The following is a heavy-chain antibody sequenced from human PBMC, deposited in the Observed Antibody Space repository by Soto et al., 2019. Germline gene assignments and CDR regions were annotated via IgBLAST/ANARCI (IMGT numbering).Heavy chain of an antibody. V-gene: IGHV3-53*01. CDR2: IYSGGST. D-gene: IGHD2-15*01. CDR1: GFTVSSNY. CDR3: ATRPGVVVAATRAYYYYGMDV. Sequence: EVQLVESGGGLIQPGGSLRLSCAASGFTVSSNYMSWVRQAPGKGLERVSVIYSGGSTYYADSVKGRFTISRDNSKNTLYLQMNSLRAEDTAVYYCATRPGVVVAATRAYYYYGMDVWGQGTTVTVSS. J-gene: IGHJ6*02.